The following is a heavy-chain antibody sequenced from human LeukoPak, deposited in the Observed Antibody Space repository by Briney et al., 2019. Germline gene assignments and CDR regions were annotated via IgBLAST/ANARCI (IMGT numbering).Heavy chain of an antibody. J-gene: IGHJ4*02. Sequence: GGSLRLSCAASGFTFSSFDMHWVRQAAGKGLEWVSAIATAGDTFYPGSVKGRFTISRENAKNSLYLQINSLRAGDTAVYYCARGPISGWSADYWAREPWSPSPQ. CDR2: IATAGDT. CDR3: ARGPISGWSADY. V-gene: IGHV3-13*01. CDR1: GFTFSSFD. D-gene: IGHD6-19*01.